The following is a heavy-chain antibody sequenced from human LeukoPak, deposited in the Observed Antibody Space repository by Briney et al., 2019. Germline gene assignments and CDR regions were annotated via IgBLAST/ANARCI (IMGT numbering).Heavy chain of an antibody. Sequence: PGGSLRLSCAASGFIVNTNYMTWVRQAPGRGLEWVSFIYADGNTYYADSVKGRFTISRDISKNAVYLQMNSLRAEDTAVYYCARDSYGDANFDHWGQGTLVTVSS. CDR2: IYADGNT. D-gene: IGHD4-17*01. CDR1: GFIVNTNY. CDR3: ARDSYGDANFDH. J-gene: IGHJ4*02. V-gene: IGHV3-53*01.